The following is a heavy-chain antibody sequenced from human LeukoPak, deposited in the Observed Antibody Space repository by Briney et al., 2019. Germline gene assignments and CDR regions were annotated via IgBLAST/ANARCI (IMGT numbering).Heavy chain of an antibody. V-gene: IGHV3-33*01. Sequence: PGGSLRLSCAASGFTFSSYGMHWVRQAPGKGLEWVAVIWYDGSNKYYADSVKGRFTISRDNSKNTLYLQMNSLRAEDTAAYYCARDRTAYGDYAVGYWGQGTLVTVSS. CDR1: GFTFSSYG. CDR2: IWYDGSNK. CDR3: ARDRTAYGDYAVGY. D-gene: IGHD4-17*01. J-gene: IGHJ4*02.